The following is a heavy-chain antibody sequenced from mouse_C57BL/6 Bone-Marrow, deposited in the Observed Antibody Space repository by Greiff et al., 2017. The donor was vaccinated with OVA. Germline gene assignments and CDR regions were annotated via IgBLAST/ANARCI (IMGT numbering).Heavy chain of an antibody. CDR2: IRSKSNNYAT. D-gene: IGHD2-4*01. V-gene: IGHV10-1*01. Sequence: EVNVVESGGGLVQPKGSLKLSCAASGFSFNTYAMNWVRQAPGKGLEWVARIRSKSNNYATYYADSVKDRFTISRDDSESMLYLQMNNLKTEDTAMYYCVRQGYDYDFDYWGQGTTLTVSS. CDR3: VRQGYDYDFDY. CDR1: GFSFNTYA. J-gene: IGHJ2*01.